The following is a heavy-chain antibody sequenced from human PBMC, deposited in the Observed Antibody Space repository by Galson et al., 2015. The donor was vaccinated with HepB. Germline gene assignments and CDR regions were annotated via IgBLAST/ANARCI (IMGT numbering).Heavy chain of an antibody. CDR3: ARGGKLRYFDWFGFGAFDI. D-gene: IGHD3-9*01. V-gene: IGHV4-30-4*01. CDR1: GGSISSGDYY. CDR2: IYYSGST. Sequence: GGSISSGDYYWSWIRQPPGKGLEWIGYIYYSGSTYYNPSLKSRVTISVDTSKNQFSLKLSSVTAADTAVYYCARGGKLRYFDWFGFGAFDIWRQGTMVTVSS. J-gene: IGHJ3*02.